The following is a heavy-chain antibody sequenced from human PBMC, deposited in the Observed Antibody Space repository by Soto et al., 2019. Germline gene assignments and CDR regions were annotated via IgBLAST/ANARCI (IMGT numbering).Heavy chain of an antibody. J-gene: IGHJ4*02. CDR2: ICPNSGGT. CDR1: GYTFSAYC. CDR3: GKGRSGDVGVFY. D-gene: IGHD1-26*01. Sequence: QVQLVQSGAEVKKSGASVRVSCKTSGYTFSAYCIHWVRQAPGQGFEWMGEICPNSGGTKYTQKFQGRVTVTRYMSITTVYMDLSNLSPDDTAVYYCGKGRSGDVGVFYWGQGTLVTVYS. V-gene: IGHV1-2*02.